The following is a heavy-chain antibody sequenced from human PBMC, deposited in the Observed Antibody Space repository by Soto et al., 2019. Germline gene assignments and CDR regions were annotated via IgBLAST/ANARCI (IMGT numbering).Heavy chain of an antibody. J-gene: IGHJ4*02. Sequence: QVQLQESGPGLVKPSETLSLTCTVSGGSVSSGSYYWSWIRQPPGKGLEWIGYIYYSGSTNYNPPLKSRVTISVDTSKNQFSLKLSSVTAADTAVYYCARGPTGIVGATPFDYWGQGTLVTVSS. CDR1: GGSVSSGSYY. CDR3: ARGPTGIVGATPFDY. D-gene: IGHD1-26*01. V-gene: IGHV4-61*01. CDR2: IYYSGST.